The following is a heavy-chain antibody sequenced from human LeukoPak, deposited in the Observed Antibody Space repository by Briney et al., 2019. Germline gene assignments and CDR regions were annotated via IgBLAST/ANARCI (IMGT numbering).Heavy chain of an antibody. J-gene: IGHJ4*02. V-gene: IGHV4-31*03. D-gene: IGHD3-9*01. CDR2: IYYSGST. CDR1: GGSISSGGYY. Sequence: PSETLSLTCTVSGGSISSGGYYWSWIRQHPGTGLEWIGYIYYSGSTYYNPSLKSRVTISVDTSKNQFSLKLSSVTAADTAVYYCARVGQGDIGNRDYDFSTRGVLRYFDWLQSHARFDYWGQGTLVTVSS. CDR3: ARVGQGDIGNRDYDFSTRGVLRYFDWLQSHARFDY.